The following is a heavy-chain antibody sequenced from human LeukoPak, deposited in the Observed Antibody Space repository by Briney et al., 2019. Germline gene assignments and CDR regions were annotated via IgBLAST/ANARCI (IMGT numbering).Heavy chain of an antibody. V-gene: IGHV4-34*01. D-gene: IGHD3-3*01. J-gene: IGHJ4*02. Sequence: SETLSLTCAVYGGSFSGYYWSWIRQPPGKGLEWIGEINHSGSTNYNPSLKSRVTISVDTSKNQFSLKLSSVTAADTAVYYCASSPPITIFGVVIQGPFDYWGQGTLVTVSS. CDR1: GGSFSGYY. CDR3: ASSPPITIFGVVIQGPFDY. CDR2: INHSGST.